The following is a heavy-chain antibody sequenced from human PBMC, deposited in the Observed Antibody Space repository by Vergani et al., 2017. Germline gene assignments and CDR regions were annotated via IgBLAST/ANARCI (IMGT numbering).Heavy chain of an antibody. CDR3: ARVALTYYYHYYYMDV. Sequence: EVHLLESGGGSVQPGGSPRLSCAASGFTFRNYAMTWVRQAPGKGLEWVSSISGNGGNSNYADSVKGRFTISRDNSKNTVYLQMNILRGDDTAVYYCARVALTYYYHYYYMDVWGEGTTVTVSS. CDR1: GFTFRNYA. CDR2: ISGNGGNS. J-gene: IGHJ6*03. V-gene: IGHV3-23*01.